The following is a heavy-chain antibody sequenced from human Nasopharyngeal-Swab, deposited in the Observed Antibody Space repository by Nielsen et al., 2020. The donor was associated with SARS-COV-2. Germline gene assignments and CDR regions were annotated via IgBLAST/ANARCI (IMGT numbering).Heavy chain of an antibody. Sequence: GGSLRLSCAASGFTFSSYAMSWVRQAPGKGLEWVSAISGSGGSTYYADSVKGRFTISRDNSKNTLYLQMNSLRAEDTAVYYCAKGVTYSSSWYELDYWGQGTLVTVSS. V-gene: IGHV3-23*01. CDR3: AKGVTYSSSWYELDY. D-gene: IGHD6-13*01. CDR1: GFTFSSYA. J-gene: IGHJ4*02. CDR2: ISGSGGST.